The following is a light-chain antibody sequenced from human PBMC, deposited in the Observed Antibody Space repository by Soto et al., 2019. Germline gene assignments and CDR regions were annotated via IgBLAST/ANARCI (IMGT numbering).Light chain of an antibody. V-gene: IGKV1-8*01. CDR1: QGISSD. CDR2: AAS. Sequence: AIRMTQSPSSLSASTGDRVTITCRASQGISSDLAWYQQKPGKAPKLLIYAASTLQSGVPSRFSGSGSGTDFTLTIRCLQSEDFATYYSQQYYSYPYTFGQGTKLEIK. J-gene: IGKJ2*01. CDR3: QQYYSYPYT.